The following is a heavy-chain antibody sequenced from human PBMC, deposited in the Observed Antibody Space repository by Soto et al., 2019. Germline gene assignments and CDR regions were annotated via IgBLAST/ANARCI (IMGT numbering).Heavy chain of an antibody. CDR2: IIPIFGTA. J-gene: IGHJ5*02. V-gene: IGHV1-69*05. CDR1: GGTFSSYA. D-gene: IGHD6-13*01. CDR3: TREIPAAGTNWFDP. Sequence: ASVKVSCKASGGTFSSYAISWVRQAPGQGLEWMGGIIPIFGTANYAQKFQGRVTITRDTSASTAYMELSSLRSEDTAVYYCTREIPAAGTNWFDPWGQGTLVTVSS.